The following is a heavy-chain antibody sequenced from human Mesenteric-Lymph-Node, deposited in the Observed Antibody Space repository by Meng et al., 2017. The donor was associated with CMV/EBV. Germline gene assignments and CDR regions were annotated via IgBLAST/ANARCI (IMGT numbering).Heavy chain of an antibody. CDR2: IKRDGSEK. V-gene: IGHV3-7*01. CDR3: ATGNYGSGIDYKVVPYYYGMDV. J-gene: IGHJ6*02. D-gene: IGHD3-10*01. Sequence: GGSLRLSCEGSGFAFSNYAMSWVRQAPGKGLEWVANIKRDGSEKYYVDSVKGRFTISRDNAKNSVYVQMNSLRAEDTGVYYCATGNYGSGIDYKVVPYYYGMDVWGQGTTVTVSS. CDR1: GFAFSNYA.